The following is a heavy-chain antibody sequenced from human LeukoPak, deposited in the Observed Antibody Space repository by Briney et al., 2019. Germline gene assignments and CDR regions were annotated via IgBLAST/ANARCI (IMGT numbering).Heavy chain of an antibody. CDR1: GGSISSSSYY. Sequence: SETLSLTCTVSGGSISSSSYYWGWIRQPPGTGLEWIGSIYYSGSTYYNPSLKSRVTISVDTSKNQFSLKLSSVTAADTAVYYCARLVGAPLWYDSSGYYSDYWGQGTLVTVSS. D-gene: IGHD3-22*01. CDR3: ARLVGAPLWYDSSGYYSDY. V-gene: IGHV4-39*01. CDR2: IYYSGST. J-gene: IGHJ4*02.